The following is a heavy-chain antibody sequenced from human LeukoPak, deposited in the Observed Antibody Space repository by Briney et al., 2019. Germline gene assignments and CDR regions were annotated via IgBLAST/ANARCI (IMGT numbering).Heavy chain of an antibody. J-gene: IGHJ6*02. V-gene: IGHV1-2*02. CDR3: ARGGEVVIPAAFFPYYYYGMDV. CDR1: GYTFTGYY. CDR2: INPNSGGT. D-gene: IGHD2-2*01. Sequence: ASVKVSCKASGYTFTGYYMHWVRQAPGQGLEWMGWINPNSGGTNYAQKFQGRVTMTRDTSISTAYMELSRLRSDDTAVYYCARGGEVVIPAAFFPYYYYGMDVWGQGTTVTVSS.